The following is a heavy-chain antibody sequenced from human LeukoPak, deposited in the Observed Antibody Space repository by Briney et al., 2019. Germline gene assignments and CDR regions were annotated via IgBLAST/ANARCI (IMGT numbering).Heavy chain of an antibody. CDR2: ISGTGGST. V-gene: IGHV3-23*01. D-gene: IGHD4-17*01. J-gene: IGHJ4*02. CDR1: GFTFSTYA. CDR3: ARDLTVTAFDY. Sequence: PGGSLRLPCTASGFTFSTYAMSWVRQAPGKGLEWVSAISGTGGSTYYADSVKGRFTISRDNSQNTLFLQMNSLRAEDTAVYYCARDLTVTAFDYWGQGTLVTVSS.